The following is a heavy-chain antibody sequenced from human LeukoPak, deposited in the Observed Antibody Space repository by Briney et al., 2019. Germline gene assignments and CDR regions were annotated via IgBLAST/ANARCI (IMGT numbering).Heavy chain of an antibody. CDR1: GYTFTGYY. CDR2: INPNSGGT. Sequence: ASVKVSCKASGYTFTGYYMHWVRQAPGQGLEWMGWINPNSGGTNYAQKFQGRVIMTRDTSISTAYMELSRLRSDDTAVYYCARDIVMVTYWFDPWGQGTLVTVSS. CDR3: ARDIVMVTYWFDP. V-gene: IGHV1-2*02. D-gene: IGHD5-18*01. J-gene: IGHJ5*02.